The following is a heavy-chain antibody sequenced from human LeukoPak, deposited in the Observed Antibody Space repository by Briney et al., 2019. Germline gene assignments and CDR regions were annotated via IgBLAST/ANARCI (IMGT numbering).Heavy chain of an antibody. CDR2: IWYDGSKK. CDR3: ARDSSGDYAVDY. J-gene: IGHJ4*02. V-gene: IGHV3-33*01. Sequence: PGGSLRLSCAASGFTFSSYGMHWVRQAPGKGLEWVAVIWYDGSKKYYTDSVKGRFTISRDNSKNTVNLQMNSLRAEDTAVYYCARDSSGDYAVDYWGQGTLVSVSS. CDR1: GFTFSSYG. D-gene: IGHD4-17*01.